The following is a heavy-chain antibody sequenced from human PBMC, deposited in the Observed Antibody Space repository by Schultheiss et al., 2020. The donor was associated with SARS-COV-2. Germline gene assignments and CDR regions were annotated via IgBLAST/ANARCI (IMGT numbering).Heavy chain of an antibody. D-gene: IGHD4-17*01. CDR3: ARDRLADYGDPNSPGFYYDYYGMDV. J-gene: IGHJ6*02. V-gene: IGHV3-33*08. Sequence: GESLKISCAASGFTFSSYGMHWVRQAPGKGLEWVAVIWYDGSNKYYADSVKGRFTISRDNSKNTLYLQMNSLRAEDTAVYYCARDRLADYGDPNSPGFYYDYYGMDVWGQGTTVTVSS. CDR2: IWYDGSNK. CDR1: GFTFSSYG.